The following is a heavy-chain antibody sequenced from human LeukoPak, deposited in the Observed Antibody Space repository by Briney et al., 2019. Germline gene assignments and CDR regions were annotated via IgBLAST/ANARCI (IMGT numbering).Heavy chain of an antibody. CDR1: GSTLTELS. CDR2: FDPEDGET. D-gene: IGHD4-17*01. V-gene: IGHV1-24*01. CDR3: ATHYGDYPNWYFDL. Sequence: ASVKVSCKVSGSTLTELSMHWVRQAPGKGLEWMGGFDPEDGETIYAQKFQGRVTMTEDTSTDTAYMELSSLRSEDTAVYYCATHYGDYPNWYFDLWGRGTLVTVSS. J-gene: IGHJ2*01.